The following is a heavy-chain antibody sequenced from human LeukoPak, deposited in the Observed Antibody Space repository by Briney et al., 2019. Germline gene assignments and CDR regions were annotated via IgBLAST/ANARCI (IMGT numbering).Heavy chain of an antibody. CDR2: IYYSGST. J-gene: IGHJ6*03. CDR1: GGSISSYY. V-gene: IGHV4-59*01. CDR3: ASSDRTEGYYMDV. D-gene: IGHD3-22*01. Sequence: SETLSLTCTVSGGSISSYYWSWIRQPPGKGLEWIGYIYYSGSTNYNPSLKSRVTISVDTSKNQFSLKLSSVTAADTAVYYCASSDRTEGYYMDVWGKGTTVTVSS.